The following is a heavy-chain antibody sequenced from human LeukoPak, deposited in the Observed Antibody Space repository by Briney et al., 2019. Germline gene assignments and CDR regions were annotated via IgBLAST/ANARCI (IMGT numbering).Heavy chain of an antibody. Sequence: ASVKVSCKASGYTFTSYYMHWVRQAPGQGLEWMGIINPGGGSTSYAQKFQGRVTMTRDTSTSTVYMELSSLRSEDTAVYYCARDYRVLWFGELLDNYYYYGMDVWGQGTTVTVSS. J-gene: IGHJ6*02. D-gene: IGHD3-10*01. CDR1: GYTFTSYY. CDR3: ARDYRVLWFGELLDNYYYYGMDV. CDR2: INPGGGST. V-gene: IGHV1-46*01.